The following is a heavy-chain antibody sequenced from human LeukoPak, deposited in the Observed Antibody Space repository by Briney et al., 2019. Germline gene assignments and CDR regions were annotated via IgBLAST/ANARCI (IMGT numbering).Heavy chain of an antibody. D-gene: IGHD1-26*01. J-gene: IGHJ5*01. CDR2: TFYDGSKS. V-gene: IGHV3-33*08. CDR3: ARDRQEQHQVGSGNHLDNWFDS. CDR1: GFTFSDYY. Sequence: PGGTLRLSCAASGFTFSDYYMSWIRQAPGKGLEWVAATFYDGSKSFYTDSVKGRFTISRDNSKNTLYLQMNSLRAEDSAVYYCARDRQEQHQVGSGNHLDNWFDSWGQGTLVTVSS.